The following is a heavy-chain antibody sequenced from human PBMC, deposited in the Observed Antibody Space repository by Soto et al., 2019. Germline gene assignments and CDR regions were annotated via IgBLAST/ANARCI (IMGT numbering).Heavy chain of an antibody. CDR3: ATELGENPASPFDS. CDR2: IIPLFGAA. CDR1: GVTFTSET. J-gene: IGHJ4*02. V-gene: IGHV1-69*13. Sequence: RASVKVSCKASGVTFTSETISWVRQAPGQGLEWMGGIIPLFGAASYAQKFQGRVTITADESTSTVYMELSSLRSDDMAVYYCATELGENPASPFDSWGQGTLVTVSS. D-gene: IGHD2-21*01.